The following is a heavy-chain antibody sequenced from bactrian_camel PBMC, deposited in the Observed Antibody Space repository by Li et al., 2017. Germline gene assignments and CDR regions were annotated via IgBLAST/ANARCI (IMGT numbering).Heavy chain of an antibody. CDR3: AAEGARFVHAGRLCPDPAGY. V-gene: IGHV3S53*01. J-gene: IGHJ6*01. CDR1: TFPFATD. CDR2: ITIDGTT. Sequence: LSCTPSTFPFATDMCWYRRAPGNECEMVSDITIDGTTRYAESVKGRFTISQDTATGTVYLQMNNLKPEDTAVYYCAAEGARFVHAGRLCPDPAGYWGRGTQVTVS. D-gene: IGHD2*01.